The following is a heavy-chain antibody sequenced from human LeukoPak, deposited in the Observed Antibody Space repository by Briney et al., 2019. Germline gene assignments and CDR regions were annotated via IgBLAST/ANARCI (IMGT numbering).Heavy chain of an antibody. CDR1: GGSISSYY. CDR2: IYYSGST. Sequence: PSETLSLTCTVSGGSISSYYWSWIRQPPGKGLEWIGYIYYSGSTNYNPSLKSRVTISVDTSKNQFSLKLSSVTAADTAVYYCARLEEYYYDSSGYFYYFGYWGQGTLVTVSS. V-gene: IGHV4-59*08. D-gene: IGHD3-22*01. J-gene: IGHJ4*02. CDR3: ARLEEYYYDSSGYFYYFGY.